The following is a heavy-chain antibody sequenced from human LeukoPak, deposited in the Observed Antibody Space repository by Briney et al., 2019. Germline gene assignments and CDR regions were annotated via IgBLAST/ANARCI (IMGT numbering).Heavy chain of an antibody. V-gene: IGHV3-7*01. CDR2: IKQDGSEK. J-gene: IGHJ5*02. D-gene: IGHD6-13*01. CDR3: ASLSAAAGTWWFDP. CDR1: GLTFSSHW. Sequence: SGGSLRLSCAASGLTFSSHWMSWVRQAPGKGLEWVANIKQDGSEKYYVDSVKGRFTISRDNAKNSLYLQMNSLRAEDTAVYYCASLSAAAGTWWFDPWGQGTLVTVSS.